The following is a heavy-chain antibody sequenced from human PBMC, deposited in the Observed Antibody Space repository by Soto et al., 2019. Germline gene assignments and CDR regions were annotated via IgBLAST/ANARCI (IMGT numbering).Heavy chain of an antibody. V-gene: IGHV3-23*01. CDR3: AKGLELAVAGRYYFDY. CDR1: GFTFSSYA. Sequence: LRLSCAASGFTFSSYAMSWVRQAPGKGLEWVSAISGSGGSTYYADSVKGRFTISRDNSKNTLYLQMNSLRAEDTAVYYCAKGLELAVAGRYYFDYWGQGTLVTVSS. CDR2: ISGSGGST. D-gene: IGHD6-19*01. J-gene: IGHJ4*02.